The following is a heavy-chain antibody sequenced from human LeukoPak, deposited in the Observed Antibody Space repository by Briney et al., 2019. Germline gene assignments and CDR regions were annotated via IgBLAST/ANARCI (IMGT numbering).Heavy chain of an antibody. CDR3: AREATVTTPDAFDI. CDR2: IYYSGST. CDR1: GGSISSGGYY. J-gene: IGHJ3*02. V-gene: IGHV4-31*03. D-gene: IGHD4-11*01. Sequence: SETLSLTCTVSGGSISSGGYYWSWIRQHPGKGLEWIGYIYYSGSTYYNPSLKSRVTISVDTSKNQFSLKLSSVTAADTAVYYCAREATVTTPDAFDIWGQGTMVTVSS.